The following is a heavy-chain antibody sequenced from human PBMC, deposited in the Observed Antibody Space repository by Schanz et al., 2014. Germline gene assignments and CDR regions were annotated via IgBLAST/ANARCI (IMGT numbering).Heavy chain of an antibody. CDR1: GYTFTGNY. D-gene: IGHD2-15*01. Sequence: QVQLVQSGAEVKKPGASIKVSCKASGYTFTGNYMHWVRQAPGQGLEWMGRIDPNSGGTNYAQRCQDRVTMTRDTSISTAYMELSRLKSDDTAVYYCARGGDYIVVLVAVTREYYYHAMDVWGQGTTVTVSS. CDR3: ARGGDYIVVLVAVTREYYYHAMDV. J-gene: IGHJ6*02. V-gene: IGHV1-2*06. CDR2: IDPNSGGT.